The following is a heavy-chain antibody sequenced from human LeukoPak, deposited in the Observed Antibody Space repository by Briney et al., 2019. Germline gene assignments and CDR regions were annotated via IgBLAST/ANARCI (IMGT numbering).Heavy chain of an antibody. J-gene: IGHJ5*02. CDR2: IKSKTDGGTT. CDR3: TRDREGSSDH. CDR1: GFTFSNAW. Sequence: PGGSLRLSCAASGFTFSNAWMSWVRQAPGKGLEWVGRIKSKTDGGTTDYAAPVKGRFTISRDDSKNLLYLQMTSLKTEDTAVYYCTRDREGSSDHWGQGALVTVSS. V-gene: IGHV3-15*01. D-gene: IGHD1-26*01.